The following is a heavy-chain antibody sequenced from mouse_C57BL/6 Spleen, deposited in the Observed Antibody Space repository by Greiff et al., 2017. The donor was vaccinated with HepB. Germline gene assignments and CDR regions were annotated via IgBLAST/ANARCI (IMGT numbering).Heavy chain of an antibody. CDR3: ARTDLLLRFYAMDY. CDR1: GYTFTSYW. D-gene: IGHD1-1*01. V-gene: IGHV1-59*01. CDR2: IDPSDSYT. Sequence: QVQLQQPGAELVRPGTSVKLSCKASGYTFTSYWMHWVKQRPGQGLEWIGVIDPSDSYTNYNQKFKGMATLTVDTSSSTAYMQLSSLTSEDSAVYYCARTDLLLRFYAMDYWGQGTSVTVSS. J-gene: IGHJ4*01.